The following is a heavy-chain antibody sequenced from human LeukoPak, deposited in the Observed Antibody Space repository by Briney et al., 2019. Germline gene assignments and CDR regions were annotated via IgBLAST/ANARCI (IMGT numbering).Heavy chain of an antibody. D-gene: IGHD3-22*01. CDR2: IRYDGSNK. Sequence: GGSLRLSCAASGFTFSSYGMHWVRQAPGKGLEWVAFIRYDGSNKYYADSVKGRFTISRDNSKNTLYLQMNSLRAEDTAVYYCARQYYDSSGYFPPPYYFDYWGQGTLVTVSS. CDR3: ARQYYDSSGYFPPPYYFDY. V-gene: IGHV3-30*02. CDR1: GFTFSSYG. J-gene: IGHJ4*02.